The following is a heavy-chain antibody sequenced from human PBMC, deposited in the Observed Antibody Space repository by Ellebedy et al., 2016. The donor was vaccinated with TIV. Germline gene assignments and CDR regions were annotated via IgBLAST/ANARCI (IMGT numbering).Heavy chain of an antibody. CDR1: GFTFSSNW. D-gene: IGHD3-10*01. J-gene: IGHJ4*02. CDR3: VRDLHGYNDQ. Sequence: GESLKISCAASGFTFSSNWMHWVRQAPGKGLVWVSRINPEETTTNYADSVRGRFAISRDIAKNTVYLQMNSLRVEDTAVYYCVRDLHGYNDQWGQGTLVTVSS. CDR2: INPEETTT. V-gene: IGHV3-74*01.